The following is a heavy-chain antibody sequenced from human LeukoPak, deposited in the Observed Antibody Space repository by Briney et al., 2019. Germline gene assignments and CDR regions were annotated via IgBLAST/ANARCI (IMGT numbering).Heavy chain of an antibody. CDR3: ASLDTAKQPLANH. D-gene: IGHD5-18*01. Sequence: GGSLRLSCAASGFTFSSYWMSWVRQAPGKGLEWVANIREERGQEYYVDSVKGRFTISKNSAKNSLYLQMNTLRVEDTAMYYCASLDTAKQPLANHWGQGTLVTVSS. CDR2: IREERGQE. CDR1: GFTFSSYW. V-gene: IGHV3-7*03. J-gene: IGHJ5*02.